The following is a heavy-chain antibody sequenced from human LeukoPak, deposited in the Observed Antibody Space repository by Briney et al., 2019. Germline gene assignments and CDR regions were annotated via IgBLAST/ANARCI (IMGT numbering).Heavy chain of an antibody. V-gene: IGHV4-4*02. CDR3: ARGPSYFQH. J-gene: IGHJ1*01. CDR1: GGSISSSNW. Sequence: PSETLSLTCAVSGGSISSSNWWSWVRQPPGKGLEWIGEIYHSGSTNYNPSLESRVTISVDKSKNQFSLQLNSVTPEDTAVYYCARGPSYFQHWGQGTLVTVSS. CDR2: IYHSGST.